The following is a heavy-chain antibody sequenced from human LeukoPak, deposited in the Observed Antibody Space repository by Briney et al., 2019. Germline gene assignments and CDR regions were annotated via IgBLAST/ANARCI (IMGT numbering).Heavy chain of an antibody. Sequence: GGSLRLSCAASGFTFSSYSMNWGRQAPGKGLEWVSSISSSSSYIYYADSVKGRFTISRDNAKNSLYLQMNSLRAEDTALYYCARATVTTGKFDYWGQGTLVTVSS. V-gene: IGHV3-21*01. CDR3: ARATVTTGKFDY. J-gene: IGHJ4*02. D-gene: IGHD4-17*01. CDR2: ISSSSSYI. CDR1: GFTFSSYS.